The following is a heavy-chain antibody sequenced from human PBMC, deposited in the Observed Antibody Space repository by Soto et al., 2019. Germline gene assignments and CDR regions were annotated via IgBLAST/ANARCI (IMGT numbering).Heavy chain of an antibody. V-gene: IGHV1-69*13. CDR3: ARSVSYSSSSADWFDP. D-gene: IGHD6-6*01. CDR1: GGTFSSYA. CDR2: IIPIFGTA. J-gene: IGHJ5*02. Sequence: SVKVSCKASGGTFSSYAISWVRQAPGQGLEWMGGIIPIFGTANYAQKFQGRVTITADESTSTAYMELSSLRSEDTAVYYCARSVSYSSSSADWFDPWGQGTLVTVSS.